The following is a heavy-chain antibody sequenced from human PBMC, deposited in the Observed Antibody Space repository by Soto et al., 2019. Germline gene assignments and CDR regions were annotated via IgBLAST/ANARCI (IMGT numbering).Heavy chain of an antibody. CDR1: GFTSGSYG. D-gene: IGHD3-16*01. J-gene: IGHJ5*02. CDR3: ARDRVSLFMIPSKLNP. V-gene: IGHV3-33*01. CDR2: VWYDERKK. Sequence: GGLLSPSCCASGFTSGSYGWYWVRPAAGKGLGWVALVWYDERKKDYADSLRGRFTISRDNSKNALYLQMTSLRPEDTAVYYCARDRVSLFMIPSKLNPWGQATLVTVST.